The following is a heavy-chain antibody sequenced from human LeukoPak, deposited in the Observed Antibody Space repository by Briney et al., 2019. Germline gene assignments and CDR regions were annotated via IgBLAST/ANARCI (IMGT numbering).Heavy chain of an antibody. CDR3: AKDALYYYDSSGYPDY. J-gene: IGHJ4*02. CDR2: ISYDGSNK. CDR1: GFTFSRYG. Sequence: PGGSLILSCAASGFTFSRYGVHWVRQAPGKGLEWVATISYDGSNKYFADSVKGRFTISRDNSKNTLYLQMNSLRAEDTAVYYCAKDALYYYDSSGYPDYWGQGTLVTVSS. D-gene: IGHD3-22*01. V-gene: IGHV3-30*18.